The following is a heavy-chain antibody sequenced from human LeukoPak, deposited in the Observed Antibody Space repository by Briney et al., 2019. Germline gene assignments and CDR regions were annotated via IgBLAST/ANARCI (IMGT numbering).Heavy chain of an antibody. J-gene: IGHJ4*02. CDR1: GGSFSGYY. CDR2: INHSGST. V-gene: IGHV4-34*01. Sequence: PSETLSLSCAVYGGSFSGYYWSWIRQPPGKGLEWIGEINHSGSTNYNPSLKSRVTISVDTSKNRFSLKLSSVTAADTAVYYCARGPRITIFGVVIMRGRFDYWGQGTLVTVSS. CDR3: ARGPRITIFGVVIMRGRFDY. D-gene: IGHD3-3*01.